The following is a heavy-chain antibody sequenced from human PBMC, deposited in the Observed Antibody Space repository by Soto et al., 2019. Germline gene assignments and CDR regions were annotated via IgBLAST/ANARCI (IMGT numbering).Heavy chain of an antibody. CDR1: GFTFSSYG. Sequence: GGSLRLSCAASGFTFSSYGMHWVRQAPGKGLEWVANKKQDGNEKYYVDSVKGRFTISRDNAKNSLYLQMNSLRAEDTAVFYCAREGYCTNGVCYFSYYYYYMDVWGKGTTVTVSS. J-gene: IGHJ6*03. CDR3: AREGYCTNGVCYFSYYYYYMDV. V-gene: IGHV3-7*01. D-gene: IGHD2-8*01. CDR2: KKQDGNEK.